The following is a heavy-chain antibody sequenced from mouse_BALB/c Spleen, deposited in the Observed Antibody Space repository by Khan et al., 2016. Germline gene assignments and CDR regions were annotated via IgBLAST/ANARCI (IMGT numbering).Heavy chain of an antibody. CDR3: APLTGTFDY. V-gene: IGHV14-3*02. CDR2: IDPANDNT. CDR1: GFNIQDTY. D-gene: IGHD4-1*01. Sequence: VQLTESGAELVKPGASVKLSCTASGFNIQDTYMHWVKQRPEQGLEWIGRIDPANDNTKYDPKFQGKATITADTSSNTAYLQLSSLTSEDTAVCYCAPLTGTFDYWGQGTALTVSS. J-gene: IGHJ2*01.